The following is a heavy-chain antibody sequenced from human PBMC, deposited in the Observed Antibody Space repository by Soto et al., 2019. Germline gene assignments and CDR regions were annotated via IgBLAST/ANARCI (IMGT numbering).Heavy chain of an antibody. CDR3: ARNEREMATTIHLSGMDV. CDR2: INPSGGST. CDR1: GYTFTSYY. J-gene: IGHJ6*02. D-gene: IGHD5-12*01. Sequence: ASVKVSCKASGYTFTSYYMHWVRQAPGQGLEWMGIINPSGGSTSYAQKFQGRVTMTRDTSTSTVYMELSSLRSEDTAVYYCARNEREMATTIHLSGMDVWGQGTTVTVSS. V-gene: IGHV1-46*01.